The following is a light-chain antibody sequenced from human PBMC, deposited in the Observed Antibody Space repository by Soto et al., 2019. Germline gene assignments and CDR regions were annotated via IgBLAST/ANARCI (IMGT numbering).Light chain of an antibody. V-gene: IGLV2-14*01. J-gene: IGLJ1*01. Sequence: QSVLTQPASVSGSPGQSITISCTGTSGDVGGSNSVSWYQHHPGNAPKLMIYDVNNRPSGVSNRFSGSKPGNTASLIISGLQAEDEADYYCCSFTSITTYVFGTGTKVTVL. CDR1: SGDVGGSNS. CDR3: CSFTSITTYV. CDR2: DVN.